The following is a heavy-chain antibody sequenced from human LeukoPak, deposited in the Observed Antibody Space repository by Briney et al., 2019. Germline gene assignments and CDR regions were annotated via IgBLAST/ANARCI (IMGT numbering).Heavy chain of an antibody. CDR1: GFTFSSYA. J-gene: IGHJ3*02. V-gene: IGHV3-23*01. CDR2: ISGSGGST. Sequence: PGGSLRLSCAASGFTFSSYAMSWVRQAPGKGLEWVSAISGSGGSTYYADSVKGRFTISRDNSKNTLYLQMNSLRAEDTAVYYCAKAQFPNYYDSGGYGDNDAFDIRGQGTMVTVSS. D-gene: IGHD3-10*01. CDR3: AKAQFPNYYDSGGYGDNDAFDI.